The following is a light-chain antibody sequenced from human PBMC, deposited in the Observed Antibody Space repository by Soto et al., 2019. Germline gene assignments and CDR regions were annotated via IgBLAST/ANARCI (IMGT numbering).Light chain of an antibody. CDR3: AAWDDSLNGWV. J-gene: IGLJ3*02. CDR1: SSNIGSNT. Sequence: QSVLTQAPSASGTPGKRVTISCSGSSSNIGSNTVTWYQQVPGTAPKLLIYSNDQRPSGVPDRFSGSKSGTSASLAIAGLQSEDEADYYCAAWDDSLNGWVFGGGTKLTVL. CDR2: SND. V-gene: IGLV1-44*01.